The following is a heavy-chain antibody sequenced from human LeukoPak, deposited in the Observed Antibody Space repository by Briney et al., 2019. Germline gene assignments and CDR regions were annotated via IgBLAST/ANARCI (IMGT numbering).Heavy chain of an antibody. J-gene: IGHJ4*02. CDR3: ARGLRYGDYLAPLDY. CDR1: GYTFTSYG. D-gene: IGHD4-17*01. V-gene: IGHV1-18*01. Sequence: ASVKVSCKASGYTFTSYGISWVRQAPGQGLEWMGWISAYSGNTNYAQKLQGRVTMTTDTSTSTAYMEVRSLRSDDTAVYYCARGLRYGDYLAPLDYWGQGTLVTVSS. CDR2: ISAYSGNT.